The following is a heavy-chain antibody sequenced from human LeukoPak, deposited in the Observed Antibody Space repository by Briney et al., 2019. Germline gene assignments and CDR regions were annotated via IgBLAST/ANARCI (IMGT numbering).Heavy chain of an antibody. J-gene: IGHJ4*02. CDR1: GFNFSSYA. Sequence: PGGSLRLSCAASGFNFSSYAMSWVRQAPGKGLEWVSAISGSGGSTYYADSVKGRFTISRDNSKNTLYLQMNSLRAEDTAVYYCAKSRYNYYGSGSTIDYWGQGTLVTVSS. V-gene: IGHV3-23*01. CDR3: AKSRYNYYGSGSTIDY. D-gene: IGHD3-10*01. CDR2: ISGSGGST.